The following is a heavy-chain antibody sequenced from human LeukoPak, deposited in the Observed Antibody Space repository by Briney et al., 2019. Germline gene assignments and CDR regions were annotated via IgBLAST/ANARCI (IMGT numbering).Heavy chain of an antibody. Sequence: GGSLRLSCAASGFTFDDYAMHWVRQAPGKGLEWVSLISWDGGSTYYADSVKGRFTISRDNSKNSLYLQMNSLRAEDTALYYCAKDGNRYYDSSGQWPDYWGQGTLVTVSS. V-gene: IGHV3-43D*03. CDR1: GFTFDDYA. CDR3: AKDGNRYYDSSGQWPDY. J-gene: IGHJ4*02. D-gene: IGHD3-22*01. CDR2: ISWDGGST.